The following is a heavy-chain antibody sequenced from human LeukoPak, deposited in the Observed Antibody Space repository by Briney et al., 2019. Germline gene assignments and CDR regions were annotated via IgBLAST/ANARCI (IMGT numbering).Heavy chain of an antibody. Sequence: PGGSLRLSCAASGFTFSSYAMSWVRQAPGKGLEWVSAISGSGGSTYYADSVKGRFTISRDNSKNTLYLQMNSLRDEDTAVYYCAKDRFRTTGTSSMDVWGKGTTVTVSS. V-gene: IGHV3-23*01. CDR1: GFTFSSYA. J-gene: IGHJ6*04. CDR3: AKDRFRTTGTSSMDV. CDR2: ISGSGGST. D-gene: IGHD1-1*01.